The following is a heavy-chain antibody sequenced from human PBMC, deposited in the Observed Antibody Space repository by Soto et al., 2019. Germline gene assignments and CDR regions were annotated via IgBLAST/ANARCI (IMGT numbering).Heavy chain of an antibody. CDR1: GFTFSSYA. V-gene: IGHV3-23*01. D-gene: IGHD3-22*01. CDR2: ISGSGGST. J-gene: IGHJ4*02. Sequence: EVQLLESGGGLVQPGGSLRLSCAASGFTFSSYAMSWVRQAPGKGLEWVSAISGSGGSTYYADSVKGRFTISRDNSKNTLYLQMNSLRAEDTAVYYCAKDRTPYYSDSTPYYFDYWGQGTLVTVSS. CDR3: AKDRTPYYSDSTPYYFDY.